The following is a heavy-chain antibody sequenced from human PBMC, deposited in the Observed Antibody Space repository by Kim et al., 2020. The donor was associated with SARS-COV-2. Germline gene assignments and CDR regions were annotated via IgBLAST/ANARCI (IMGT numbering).Heavy chain of an antibody. CDR2: IYSGGST. J-gene: IGHJ3*02. D-gene: IGHD3-22*01. V-gene: IGHV3-53*04. CDR3: ARGPHYYDSSGYYYGLDAFDI. CDR1: GFTVSSNY. Sequence: GGSLRLSCAASGFTVSSNYMSWVRQAPGKGLEWVSVIYSGGSTYYADSVKGRFTISRHNSKNTLYLQMNSLRAEDTAVYYCARGPHYYDSSGYYYGLDAFDIWGQGTMVTVSS.